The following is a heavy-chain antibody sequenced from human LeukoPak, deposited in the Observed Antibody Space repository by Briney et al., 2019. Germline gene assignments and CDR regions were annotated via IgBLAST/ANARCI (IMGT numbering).Heavy chain of an antibody. Sequence: SETLSLTCAVYGGSFSGYYWSWVRQPPGKGLEWIGEIYHSGSTNYNPSLKSRVTISVDKSKNQFSLKLSSVTAADTAVYYCARDYSSSWYGYYYYYGMDVWGQGTTVTVSS. J-gene: IGHJ6*02. CDR2: IYHSGST. V-gene: IGHV4-34*01. D-gene: IGHD6-13*01. CDR3: ARDYSSSWYGYYYYYGMDV. CDR1: GGSFSGYY.